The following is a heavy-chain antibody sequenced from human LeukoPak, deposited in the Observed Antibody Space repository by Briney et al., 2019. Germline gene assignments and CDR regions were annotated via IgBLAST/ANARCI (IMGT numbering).Heavy chain of an antibody. CDR2: IYYSGST. Sequence: SETLSLTCTVSGGSISSYYWSWIRQPPGKGLEWIGSIYYSGSTYYNPSLKSRVTISVDTSKNQFSLKLSSVTAADTAVYYCARAGGSSGTDYWGQGTLVTVSS. V-gene: IGHV4-59*01. CDR1: GGSISSYY. CDR3: ARAGGSSGTDY. D-gene: IGHD6-19*01. J-gene: IGHJ4*02.